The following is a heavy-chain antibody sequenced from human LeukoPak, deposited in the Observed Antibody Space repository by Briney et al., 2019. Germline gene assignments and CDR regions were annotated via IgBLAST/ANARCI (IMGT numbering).Heavy chain of an antibody. Sequence: GGSLRLSCAASGFTFSAFGMHWVRQPPGKGLEWVAVIWYDGSNKYHAESVKGPFTISRDNSKNTLSLQMNSLRAEDTAMYYCAKDRVVTAIHDAFDIWGQGTMVTVS. J-gene: IGHJ3*02. CDR1: GFTFSAFG. D-gene: IGHD2-21*02. CDR3: AKDRVVTAIHDAFDI. V-gene: IGHV3-33*06. CDR2: IWYDGSNK.